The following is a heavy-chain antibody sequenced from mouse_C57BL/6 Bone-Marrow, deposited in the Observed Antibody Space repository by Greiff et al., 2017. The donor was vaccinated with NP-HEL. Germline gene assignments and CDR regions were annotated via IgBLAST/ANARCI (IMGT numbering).Heavy chain of an antibody. Sequence: VQLQQPGTELVKPGASVKLSCKASGYTFTSYWMHWVKQSPGQGLEWIGNINPSNGGTNYNEKFKSKATLTVDKSSSTAYMQLSSLTSEDSAVYYCARARDYGSSYGWYFDVWGTGTTVTVSS. CDR3: ARARDYGSSYGWYFDV. CDR2: INPSNGGT. D-gene: IGHD1-1*01. J-gene: IGHJ1*03. V-gene: IGHV1-53*01. CDR1: GYTFTSYW.